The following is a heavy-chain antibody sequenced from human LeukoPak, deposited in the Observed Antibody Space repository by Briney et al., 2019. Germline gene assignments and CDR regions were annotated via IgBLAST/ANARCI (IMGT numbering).Heavy chain of an antibody. Sequence: GESLKISCKGSGYSFTSYWIGWVRQMPGKGLEWMGIIYPGDSDTRYSPSFQGQVTISADKSISTAYLQWSSLKASDTAMYYCARQQLAHTRRARSRFFDYWGQGTLVTVSS. CDR2: IYPGDSDT. D-gene: IGHD6-13*01. CDR3: ARQQLAHTRRARSRFFDY. V-gene: IGHV5-51*01. J-gene: IGHJ4*02. CDR1: GYSFTSYW.